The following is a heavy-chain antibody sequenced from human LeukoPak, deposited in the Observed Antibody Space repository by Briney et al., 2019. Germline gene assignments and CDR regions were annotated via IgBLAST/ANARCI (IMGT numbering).Heavy chain of an antibody. J-gene: IGHJ5*02. CDR3: ARRSIVPAAIRFRNWFDP. D-gene: IGHD2-2*02. CDR2: INHSGST. CDR1: GGSFSGYY. Sequence: SETLALTCAVYGGSFSGYYWSWIRQPPGKGLEWIGEINHSGSTNYNPSLKSRVTISVDTSKNQFSLKLSSVTAADTAVYYCARRSIVPAAIRFRNWFDPWGQGTLVTVSS. V-gene: IGHV4-34*01.